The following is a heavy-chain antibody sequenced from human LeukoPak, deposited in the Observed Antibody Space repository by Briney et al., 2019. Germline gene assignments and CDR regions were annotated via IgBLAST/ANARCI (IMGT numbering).Heavy chain of an antibody. J-gene: IGHJ3*02. CDR1: GFTFSSYA. CDR2: ITGNGGGT. CDR3: AKASALAAHAFDI. V-gene: IGHV3-23*01. D-gene: IGHD2-15*01. Sequence: GGSLRLSCAASGFTFSSYALTWVRQAPGQGLEWVSYITGNGGGTYYDDSGKGRFTISRDNFMNTLFLQMDSLRAEDTAVYYCAKASALAAHAFDIWGQGTMVTVSS.